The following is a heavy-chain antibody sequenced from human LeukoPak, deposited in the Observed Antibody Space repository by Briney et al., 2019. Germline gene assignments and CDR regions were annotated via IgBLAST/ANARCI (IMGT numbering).Heavy chain of an antibody. CDR2: IYYSGST. CDR3: ATTSPPYDS. Sequence: SETLSLTCTVSGVAISSSSYYWVWIPQPPGKGLEWIGSIYYSGSTYYNPSLKSRVTISVDTSKNQFSLKLNSVTAADTAVYYCATTSPPYDSWGQGTLVTVSS. J-gene: IGHJ5*02. D-gene: IGHD3-3*01. CDR1: GVAISSSSYY. V-gene: IGHV4-39*01.